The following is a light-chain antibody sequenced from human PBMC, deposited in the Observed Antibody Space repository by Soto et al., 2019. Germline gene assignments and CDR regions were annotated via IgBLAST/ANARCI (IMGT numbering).Light chain of an antibody. CDR2: GAS. J-gene: IGKJ2*01. CDR1: QTVNSRY. CDR3: QLYRSSPSYI. V-gene: IGKV3-20*01. Sequence: IVLTQSPGTLSWSPGEGATLSCRASQTVNSRYLAWYKQKHGQAPRLLIYGASSRATGIPDRFSGSGSGTDFTLTISRLEPEDFSVYYCQLYRSSPSYIVGQGTKLEIK.